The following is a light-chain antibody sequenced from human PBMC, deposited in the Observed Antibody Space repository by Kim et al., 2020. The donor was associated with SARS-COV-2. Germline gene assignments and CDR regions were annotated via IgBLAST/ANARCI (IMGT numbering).Light chain of an antibody. CDR2: DVS. V-gene: IGLV2-14*03. CDR3: SSYTSSTTVI. J-gene: IGLJ2*01. Sequence: QSALTQPASVSGSPGHLRTISCTGTNSDIGGYDYVSWYQQHLGKAPKLMVYDVSKRPSGGSNRFSGSKSGNTASLTISGLQAEDEADYYCSSYTSSTTVIFGGGTQLTVL. CDR1: NSDIGGYDY.